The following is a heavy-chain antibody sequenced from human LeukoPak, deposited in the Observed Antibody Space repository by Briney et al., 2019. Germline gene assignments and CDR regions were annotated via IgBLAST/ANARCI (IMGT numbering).Heavy chain of an antibody. CDR3: ARDPIAVAGTDY. D-gene: IGHD6-19*01. Sequence: SETLSLTCTVSGGSISSSSYYWGWLRQPPGKGLEWIGSIYYSGSTYYNPSLKSRVTISVDTSKNQFSLKLSSVTAADTAVYYCARDPIAVAGTDYWGQGTLVTVSS. J-gene: IGHJ4*02. V-gene: IGHV4-39*07. CDR1: GGSISSSSYY. CDR2: IYYSGST.